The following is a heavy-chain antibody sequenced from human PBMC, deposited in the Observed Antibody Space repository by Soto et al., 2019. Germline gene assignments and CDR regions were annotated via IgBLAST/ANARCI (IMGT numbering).Heavy chain of an antibody. CDR2: ISSSSSYI. CDR1: GFTFSSYS. J-gene: IGHJ6*02. D-gene: IGHD3-10*01. V-gene: IGHV3-21*01. Sequence: EVQLVESGGGLVKPGGSLRLSCAASGFTFSSYSMNWVRQAPGKGLEGVSSISSSSSYIYYADSVKGRFTISRDNAKNSLYLQMNSLRAEDTAVYYCARDLGVRGGPSYYYYGMDVWGQGTTVTVSS. CDR3: ARDLGVRGGPSYYYYGMDV.